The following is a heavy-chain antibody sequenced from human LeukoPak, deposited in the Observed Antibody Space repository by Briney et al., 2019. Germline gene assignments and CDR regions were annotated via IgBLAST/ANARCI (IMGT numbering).Heavy chain of an antibody. D-gene: IGHD3-3*01. J-gene: IGHJ5*02. V-gene: IGHV3-48*02. Sequence: HAGGSLRLSCAASGFTFSSYSMNWVRQAPGKGLEWVSYISSSSSTIYYADSVKGRFTISRDNAKNSLYLQMNSLRDEDTAVYYCARGALYYDFWSGYHDNWFDPWGQGTLVTVSS. CDR3: ARGALYYDFWSGYHDNWFDP. CDR2: ISSSSSTI. CDR1: GFTFSSYS.